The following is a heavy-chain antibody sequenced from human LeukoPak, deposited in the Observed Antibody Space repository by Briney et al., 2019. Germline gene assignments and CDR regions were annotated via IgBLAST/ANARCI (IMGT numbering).Heavy chain of an antibody. CDR3: ARNHSYYGMDV. CDR1: GFTFSSYW. CDR2: INGDGSST. J-gene: IGHJ6*02. Sequence: GGSLRLSCAASGFTFSSYWMHWVRQAPGKGLVWVSHINGDGSSTSYADSVKGRFTISRDNAKNTLYLQMSSLRAEDTAVYYCARNHSYYGMDVWGQGTRSPSP. V-gene: IGHV3-74*01.